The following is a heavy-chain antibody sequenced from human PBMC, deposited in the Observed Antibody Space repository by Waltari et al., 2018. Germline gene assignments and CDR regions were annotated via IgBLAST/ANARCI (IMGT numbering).Heavy chain of an antibody. CDR3: AKPLYTSGWHGYET. CDR2: INEGVIT. V-gene: IGHV4-34*02. Sequence: QVQLQQWGAGQLKTSETLSLTCAVSGGSFRAYYWAWIRHRPGKDLEWIGEINEGVITNSNPSLKSLVTISVDTSKNQFSLRLTSVTGADTAVYYCAKPLYTSGWHGYETWGPGNLVTVSS. J-gene: IGHJ5*02. CDR1: GGSFRAYY. D-gene: IGHD3-22*01.